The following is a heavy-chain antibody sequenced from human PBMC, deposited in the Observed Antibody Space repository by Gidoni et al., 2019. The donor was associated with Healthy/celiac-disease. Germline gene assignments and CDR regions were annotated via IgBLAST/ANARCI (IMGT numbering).Heavy chain of an antibody. CDR1: GYTFTGYY. J-gene: IGHJ6*02. CDR3: ARGELQYYYYGMDV. D-gene: IGHD1-26*01. Sequence: QVQLVQSGAEVKQPGASVKVSCKASGYTFTGYYMHWVRQAPGQGLEWMGWINPNSGGTTYAQKFQGRVTMTRDTSISTAYMELSRLRSDDTAVYYCARGELQYYYYGMDVWGQGTTVTVSS. CDR2: INPNSGGT. V-gene: IGHV1-2*02.